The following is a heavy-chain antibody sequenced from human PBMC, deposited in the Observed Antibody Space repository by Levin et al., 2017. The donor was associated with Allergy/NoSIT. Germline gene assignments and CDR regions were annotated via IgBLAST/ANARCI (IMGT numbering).Heavy chain of an antibody. D-gene: IGHD3-22*01. CDR3: AKSRDGYYPYYFDY. CDR2: IYGDGIQI. CDR1: GFTFSTSW. V-gene: IGHV3-74*01. J-gene: IGHJ4*02. Sequence: GESLKISCAASGFTFSTSWMHWVRQAPGKELEWVSRIYGDGIQIDYADSVKGRFTISRDNARNTLYLQMNSLRPEDTAVYYCAKSRDGYYPYYFDYWGQGTLVTVSS.